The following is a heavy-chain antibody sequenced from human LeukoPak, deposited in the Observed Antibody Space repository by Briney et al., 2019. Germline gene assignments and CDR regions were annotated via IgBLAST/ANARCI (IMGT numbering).Heavy chain of an antibody. D-gene: IGHD3-16*01. CDR1: GLTFSTYW. V-gene: IGHV3-74*01. CDR2: INSDGSST. Sequence: GGSLRLSCAASGLTFSTYWMHWVRQAPGKGLVWVSRINSDGSSTSYTDSVKGRFTITRDNAKNTLYLQMNSLRAEDTAVYYCARDWGSRGSTNAFDIWGQGTMVTVSS. J-gene: IGHJ3*02. CDR3: ARDWGSRGSTNAFDI.